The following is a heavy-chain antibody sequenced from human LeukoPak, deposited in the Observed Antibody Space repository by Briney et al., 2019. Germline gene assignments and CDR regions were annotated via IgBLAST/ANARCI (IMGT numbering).Heavy chain of an antibody. CDR2: IYYSGST. V-gene: IGHV4-59*01. Sequence: SEPLSLTCTVSGGSISSYYWSWIRQPPGKGLEWIGYIYYSGSTNYNPSLKSRVTISVDTSKNQFSLKLSSVTAADTAVYYCARNTYYFDYWGQGTLVTVSS. J-gene: IGHJ4*02. CDR1: GGSISSYY. CDR3: ARNTYYFDY.